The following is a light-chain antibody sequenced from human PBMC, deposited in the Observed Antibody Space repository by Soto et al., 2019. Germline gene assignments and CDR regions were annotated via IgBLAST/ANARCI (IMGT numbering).Light chain of an antibody. CDR2: EVS. J-gene: IGLJ1*01. CDR1: SSDVGGYNY. Sequence: QSALTQPASVSGSPGQWITISCTGTSSDVGGYNYVSWYQHHPGKAPKLMIYEVSNRPSGVSNRFSGSKSGNTASLTISGLQAEDEADYYCCSYAGSYTYVFGTGTKLTVL. CDR3: CSYAGSYTYV. V-gene: IGLV2-14*01.